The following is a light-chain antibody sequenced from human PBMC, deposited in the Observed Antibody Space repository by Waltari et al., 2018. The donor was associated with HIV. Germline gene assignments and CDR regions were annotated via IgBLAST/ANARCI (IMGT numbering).Light chain of an antibody. Sequence: QSALTHPPSVSGSPGQSVTITCTVTSSHVGSYNRVSWYQQPPGTAPNLMIYEVTHRPSGVPDRFSGSKSGNTASLTISGLQAEDEAHYYCSSYSSSSTWVFGGGTKLTVL. CDR3: SSYSSSSTWV. CDR1: SSHVGSYNR. CDR2: EVT. J-gene: IGLJ3*02. V-gene: IGLV2-18*02.